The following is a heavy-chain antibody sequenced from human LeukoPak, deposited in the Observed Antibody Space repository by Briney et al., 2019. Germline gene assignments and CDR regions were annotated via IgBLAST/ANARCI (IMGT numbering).Heavy chain of an antibody. CDR1: GGSFSGYY. Sequence: SETLSLTCAVYGGSFSGYYWSWVRQPPGKGGEGIGEINHRGSTSYNPSLKRRVTISVDTSKKQFSLKLSSVTAADTAVYYCARRIGYCSGGSCYPTNYFDYWGQGTLVTVSS. CDR2: INHRGST. CDR3: ARRIGYCSGGSCYPTNYFDY. D-gene: IGHD2-15*01. V-gene: IGHV4-34*01. J-gene: IGHJ4*02.